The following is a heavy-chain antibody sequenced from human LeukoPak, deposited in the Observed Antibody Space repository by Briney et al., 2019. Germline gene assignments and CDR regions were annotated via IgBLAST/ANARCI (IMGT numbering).Heavy chain of an antibody. CDR1: GASFSDSTYY. Sequence: SETLPLTCTVSGASFSDSTYYWAWIRQPPGKGLEWIGSIYFSETKYNPSLKSRITMSGDTSKNQFSLKLSSVTAANTAVYYCASPSKLVISRGGFDIWGQGTMVTVSA. CDR2: IYFSET. V-gene: IGHV4-39*01. CDR3: ASPSKLVISRGGFDI. D-gene: IGHD3-22*01. J-gene: IGHJ3*02.